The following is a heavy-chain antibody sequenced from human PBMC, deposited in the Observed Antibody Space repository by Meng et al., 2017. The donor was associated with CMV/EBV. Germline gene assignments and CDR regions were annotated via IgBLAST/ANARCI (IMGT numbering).Heavy chain of an antibody. CDR1: GFTFSSYW. J-gene: IGHJ6*02. V-gene: IGHV3-74*01. D-gene: IGHD5-18*01. CDR3: ARDAGYSGKYYYGMDV. Sequence: GESLKISCAASGFTFSSYWMHWVRQAPGKGLVWVSRINSDGSSTSYADSVKGRFTISRDNAKNTLYLQMNSLRAEDTAVYYCARDAGYSGKYYYGMDVWGQGTTVTVSS. CDR2: INSDGSST.